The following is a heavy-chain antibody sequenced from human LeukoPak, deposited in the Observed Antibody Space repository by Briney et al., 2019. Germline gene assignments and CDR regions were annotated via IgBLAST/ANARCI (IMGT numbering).Heavy chain of an antibody. V-gene: IGHV4-30-2*01. CDR1: GGSISSGGYY. J-gene: IGHJ3*02. CDR3: ARARGNCSSTSCKRGGAFDI. D-gene: IGHD2-2*01. Sequence: SETLSLTCTVSGGSISSGGYYWSWIRQPPGKGLEWIGYIYHSGSTYYNPSLKSRVTISVDRSKNQFSLKLSSVTAADTAVYYCARARGNCSSTSCKRGGAFDIWGQGTMVTVSS. CDR2: IYHSGST.